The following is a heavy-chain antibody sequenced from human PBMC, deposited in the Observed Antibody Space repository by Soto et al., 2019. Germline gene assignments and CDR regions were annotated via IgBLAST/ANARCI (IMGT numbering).Heavy chain of an antibody. CDR2: IYSGGST. J-gene: IGHJ4*02. V-gene: IGHV3-66*01. Sequence: PGGSLILSCAASGFTVSSNYMSWVRQAPGKGLEWVSVIYSGGSTYYADSVKGRFSISRDNSKNTLYLQMNSLRAEDTAVYFCARSYGGTYYDRYFDYWGQGTLVTVSS. CDR3: ARSYGGTYYDRYFDY. CDR1: GFTVSSNY. D-gene: IGHD1-26*01.